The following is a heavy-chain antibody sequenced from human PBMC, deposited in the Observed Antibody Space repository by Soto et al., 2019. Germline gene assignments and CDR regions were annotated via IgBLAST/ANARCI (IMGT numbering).Heavy chain of an antibody. Sequence: HPGGSLRLSCAASGFTFDDYAMHWVRQAPGKGLEWVSGISWNSGSIGYADSVKGRFTISRDNAKNSLYLQMNSLRAEDTALYYCAKDYSSGYQELDYFDYWGQGTLVTVSS. CDR1: GFTFDDYA. D-gene: IGHD3-22*01. CDR2: ISWNSGSI. J-gene: IGHJ4*02. CDR3: AKDYSSGYQELDYFDY. V-gene: IGHV3-9*01.